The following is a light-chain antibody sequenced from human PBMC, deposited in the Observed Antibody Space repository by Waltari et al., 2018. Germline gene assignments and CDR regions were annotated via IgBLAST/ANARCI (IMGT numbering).Light chain of an antibody. J-gene: IGLJ3*02. CDR3: QTGGHGTWV. CDR2: VNSDGSH. CDR1: SGHSTNL. V-gene: IGLV4-69*01. Sequence: QLVVTQSPSASAPLGASVKLTCTLSSGHSTNLAEWLKQRPGKGPRYLMKVNSDGSHLKGDEIPDRFSGSSSGAERYLTIASRQSDDEADYFCQTGGHGTWVFGGGTTLTVL.